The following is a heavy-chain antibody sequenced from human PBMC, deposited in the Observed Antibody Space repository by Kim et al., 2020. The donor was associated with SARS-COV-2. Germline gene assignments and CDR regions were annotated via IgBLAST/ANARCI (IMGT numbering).Heavy chain of an antibody. D-gene: IGHD3-10*01. V-gene: IGHV3-13*01. CDR1: GFTFKSHG. CDR3: VRDGSGSLPYSMDV. CDR2: IETGGET. Sequence: GGSLRLSCAASGFTFKSHGMHWVRQVIGKGLEWISIIETGGETYYADSVKGRFTISREKAKNSLYLQMSSLRVGDTAVYYCVRDGSGSLPYSMDVWGQGTAVTGSS. J-gene: IGHJ6*02.